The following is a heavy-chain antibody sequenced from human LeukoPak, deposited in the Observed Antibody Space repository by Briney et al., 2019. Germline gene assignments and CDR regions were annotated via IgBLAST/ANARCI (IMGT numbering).Heavy chain of an antibody. CDR3: ARWDSGSYYGIGD. D-gene: IGHD1-26*01. J-gene: IGHJ4*02. CDR1: GFTFGDYW. CDR2: IKQDGSEE. Sequence: PGGSLRLSCGASGFTFGDYWMHWGRQAPGKGLEWVANIKQDGSEEYYVDSVKGRFTISRDNAKNSLYLQMNSLRADDTAIYYCARWDSGSYYGIGDWGQGTLVTVSS. V-gene: IGHV3-7*01.